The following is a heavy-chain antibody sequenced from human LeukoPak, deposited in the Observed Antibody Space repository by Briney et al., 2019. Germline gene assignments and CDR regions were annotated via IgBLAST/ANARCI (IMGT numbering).Heavy chain of an antibody. V-gene: IGHV4-59*01. D-gene: IGHD6-25*01. CDR3: ARALASGRVPYFDY. Sequence: SETLSLTCTVSGGSISSYYWSWIRQPPGKGLEWIGYISYTGSTNYNPSLESRVTISVDTSKNQFSLKLNSVTAADTAVYYCARALASGRVPYFDYWGQGTLVTVSS. CDR2: ISYTGST. CDR1: GGSISSYY. J-gene: IGHJ4*02.